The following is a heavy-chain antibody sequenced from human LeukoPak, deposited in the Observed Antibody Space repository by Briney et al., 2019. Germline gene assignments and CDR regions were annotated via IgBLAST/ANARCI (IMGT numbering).Heavy chain of an antibody. V-gene: IGHV4-34*01. J-gene: IGHJ3*02. CDR2: INHSGST. Sequence: PSETLSLTCAVYGGSFSGYYWSWIRQPPGKGLEWIGEINHSGSTNYNPSLKSRVTISVDTSKNQFSLKLSSVTAADTAVYYCARARGRAVAVAFDIWGQGTMVTVSS. D-gene: IGHD6-19*01. CDR1: GGSFSGYY. CDR3: ARARGRAVAVAFDI.